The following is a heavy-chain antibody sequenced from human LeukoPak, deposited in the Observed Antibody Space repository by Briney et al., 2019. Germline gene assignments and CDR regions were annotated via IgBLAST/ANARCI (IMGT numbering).Heavy chain of an antibody. V-gene: IGHV3-66*01. Sequence: GGSLRLSCAASGLTVSSYISWVRQAPGKGLEWVSVIYSGGSIYYADSVKGRFTISRDRSKNTLYLQMNSLRAEDTAVYYCARPPYGGVDYWGQGTLVTVSS. J-gene: IGHJ4*02. D-gene: IGHD4-23*01. CDR2: IYSGGSI. CDR1: GLTVSSY. CDR3: ARPPYGGVDY.